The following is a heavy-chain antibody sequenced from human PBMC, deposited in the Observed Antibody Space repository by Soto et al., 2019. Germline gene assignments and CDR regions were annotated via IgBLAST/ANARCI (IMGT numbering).Heavy chain of an antibody. CDR3: ARGLILWFGELSRPVGYYYYMDV. CDR2: INDSGNI. Sequence: QVQLQQWGAGLLKPSETLSLTCAVYGGSFRGYQWSWIRQTPGKGLEWIGEINDSGNINYNPSLKSRVTIFLDTPKKQISLKLSSVTAADPAVYYCARGLILWFGELSRPVGYYYYMDVWGKGTTVIVSS. CDR1: GGSFRGYQ. V-gene: IGHV4-34*01. J-gene: IGHJ6*03. D-gene: IGHD3-10*01.